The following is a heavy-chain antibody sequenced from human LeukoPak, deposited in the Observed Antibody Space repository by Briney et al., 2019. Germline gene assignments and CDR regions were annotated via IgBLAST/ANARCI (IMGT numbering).Heavy chain of an antibody. CDR1: GFTFSDYY. V-gene: IGHV3-11*04. CDR3: ARAGSSSWYLFDY. Sequence: PGGSLRLSCAASGFTFSDYYMSWIRQAPGKGLECVSYISSSGSTIYYADSVKGRFTISRDNAKNSLYLQMNSLRAEDTAVYYCARAGSSSWYLFDYWGQGTLVTVSS. D-gene: IGHD6-13*01. J-gene: IGHJ4*02. CDR2: ISSSGSTI.